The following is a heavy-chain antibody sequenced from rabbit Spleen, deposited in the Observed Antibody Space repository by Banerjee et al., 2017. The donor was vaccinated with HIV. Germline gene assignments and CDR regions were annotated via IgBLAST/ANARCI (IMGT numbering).Heavy chain of an antibody. CDR1: GFSFSDKAV. D-gene: IGHD2-1*01. V-gene: IGHV1S45*01. J-gene: IGHJ4*01. Sequence: QERLVESGGGLVKPEGSLTLTCTASGFSFSDKAVMCWVRQAPGKGLEWIACINAVTGKAVYASWAKGRFTCSKTSSTTVTLQMTSLTVADTATYFCARGSATMTMVITGYYLSLWGQGTLVTVS. CDR3: ARGSATMTMVITGYYLSL. CDR2: INAVTGKA.